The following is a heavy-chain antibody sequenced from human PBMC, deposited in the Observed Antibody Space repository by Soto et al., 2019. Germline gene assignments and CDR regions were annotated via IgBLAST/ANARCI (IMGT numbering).Heavy chain of an antibody. D-gene: IGHD3-22*01. CDR3: ARERQVTTHSDYYDSSGYYNYFDY. CDR2: IYYSGST. Sequence: SETLSLTCTVSGGSINSYWWSWIRQPAGKGLEWIGYIYYSGSTYYNPSLKSRVTISVDTSKNQFSLKLSSVTAADTAVYYCARERQVTTHSDYYDSSGYYNYFDYWGQGTLVTVSS. CDR1: GGSINSYW. V-gene: IGHV4-59*06. J-gene: IGHJ4*02.